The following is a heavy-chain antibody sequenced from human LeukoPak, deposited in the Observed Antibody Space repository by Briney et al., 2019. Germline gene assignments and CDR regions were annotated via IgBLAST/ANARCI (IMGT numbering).Heavy chain of an antibody. Sequence: QAGGSLRLSCATSGFTFSSYWMSWVRQAPGKGLEWVAYINQDGSEKNYADSVKGRFTISRDNAKNSLYLQMNSLRAEDTAVYYCVRGSDHVRDYWGQGTLVTVSS. J-gene: IGHJ4*02. V-gene: IGHV3-7*01. CDR1: GFTFSSYW. CDR2: INQDGSEK. D-gene: IGHD3-10*01. CDR3: VRGSDHVRDY.